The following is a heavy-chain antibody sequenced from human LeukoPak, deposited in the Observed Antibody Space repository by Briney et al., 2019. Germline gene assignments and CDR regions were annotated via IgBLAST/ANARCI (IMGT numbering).Heavy chain of an antibody. Sequence: AAVNVSCKASGYTFTSYDINWVRQATGQGLEWMGWMNPNSGNPGYAQKFQGRVTMTRNTSISTAYMELSSLRSEDTAVYYCARGLGSPVGRNYWGQGTLVTVSS. J-gene: IGHJ4*02. CDR3: ARGLGSPVGRNY. CDR2: MNPNSGNP. CDR1: GYTFTSYD. D-gene: IGHD4-23*01. V-gene: IGHV1-8*01.